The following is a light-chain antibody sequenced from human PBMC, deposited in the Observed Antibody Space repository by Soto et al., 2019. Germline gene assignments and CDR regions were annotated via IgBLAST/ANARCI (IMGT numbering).Light chain of an antibody. Sequence: DIQMTQSPSSLSASVGDRVTIICRASQNITTSLNWFQQRPGKGPKLLIFHTSNLRSGVPSTFSGSGSGTEFTLTIGSLQPEDFAVYFCQQSYSAPPTFGQGTKLEIK. V-gene: IGKV1-39*01. CDR3: QQSYSAPPT. J-gene: IGKJ2*01. CDR1: QNITTS. CDR2: HTS.